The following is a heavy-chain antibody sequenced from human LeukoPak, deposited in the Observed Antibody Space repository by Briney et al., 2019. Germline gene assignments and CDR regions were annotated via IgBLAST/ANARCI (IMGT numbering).Heavy chain of an antibody. V-gene: IGHV3-73*01. CDR1: GFTFSGSA. CDR2: IRSKAKSYAT. Sequence: GGSLRLSCAASGFTFSGSAMHWVRQASGKGLEWVGRIRSKAKSYATAYAASVKGRFTISRDDSKNTAYLQMNSLKTEDTAVYYCTRPNPYCGGDCHTNYYYYMDVWGKGTTVTVSS. CDR3: TRPNPYCGGDCHTNYYYYMDV. J-gene: IGHJ6*03. D-gene: IGHD2-21*02.